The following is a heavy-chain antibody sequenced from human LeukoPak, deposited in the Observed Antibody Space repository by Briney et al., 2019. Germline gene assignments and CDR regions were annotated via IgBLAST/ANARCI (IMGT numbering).Heavy chain of an antibody. D-gene: IGHD2-2*01. CDR1: GFIFSTHS. CDR3: ARGSTNKGGPSHY. J-gene: IGHJ4*02. V-gene: IGHV3-21*01. Sequence: LRLSCAASGFIFSTHSMNWVRQAPGKVLELVSSISISSSYMYYADSVKGRLTISRDNDKNSLYLQMNSLRAEDTAVYYCARGSTNKGGPSHYWGQGTLVTVSS. CDR2: ISISSSYM.